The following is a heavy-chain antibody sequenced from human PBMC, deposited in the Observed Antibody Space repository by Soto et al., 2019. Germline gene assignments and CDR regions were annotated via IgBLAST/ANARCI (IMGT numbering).Heavy chain of an antibody. CDR2: ISYDGSNK. CDR1: GFTFSSYG. J-gene: IGHJ4*02. V-gene: IGHV3-30*18. Sequence: GGSLRLSCAASGFTFSSYGMHWVRQAPGKGLEWVAVISYDGSNKYYADSVKGRFTISRDNSKNTLYLQMNSLRAEDTAVYYCAKGVAVVTAIPGYFDYWGQGTLVTVSS. D-gene: IGHD2-21*02. CDR3: AKGVAVVTAIPGYFDY.